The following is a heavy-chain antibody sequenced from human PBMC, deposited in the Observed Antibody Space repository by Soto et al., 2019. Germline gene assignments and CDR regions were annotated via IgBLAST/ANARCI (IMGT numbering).Heavy chain of an antibody. Sequence: QPGGSLRLSCAAAGFDFEDYAMHWVRQVPGKGLEWVSLTNSDGTDSYYMDSVKGRFTISRDNAKSTLYLQMDRLRPEDTALYFCAESLYYCDSSPLDHWGQGTLVTVSS. CDR1: GFDFEDYA. D-gene: IGHD3-22*01. CDR3: AESLYYCDSSPLDH. J-gene: IGHJ4*02. CDR2: TNSDGTDS. V-gene: IGHV3-43D*04.